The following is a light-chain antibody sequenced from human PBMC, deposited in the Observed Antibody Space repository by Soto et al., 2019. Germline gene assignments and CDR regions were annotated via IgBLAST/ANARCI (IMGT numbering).Light chain of an antibody. CDR2: EVT. V-gene: IGLV2-14*01. CDR3: NSYTSRSTYV. J-gene: IGLJ1*01. CDR1: SSDVGGYNY. Sequence: QSVLTQPASVSGSPGQSITISCTGSSSDVGGYNYVSWYQQHPGKAPKLMIFEVTDRPSGVSNCFSGSKSGNTASLTISGLQAEDEADYYCNSYTSRSTYVFGTGTKVTVL.